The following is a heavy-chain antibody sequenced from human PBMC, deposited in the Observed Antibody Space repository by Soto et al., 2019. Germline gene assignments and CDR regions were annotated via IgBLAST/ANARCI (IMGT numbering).Heavy chain of an antibody. CDR1: GFTFSSYS. V-gene: IGHV3-21*01. CDR2: ISSSSSYI. D-gene: IGHD3-3*02. CDR3: ARVIREKPTPYFDY. Sequence: EVQLVESGGGLVKPGGSLRLSCAASGFTFSSYSMNWVRQAPGKGLEWVSSISSSSSYIYYADSVKGRFTISRDNAKNSLYLQMSSLRAEDTAVYYWARVIREKPTPYFDYWGQGTLVTVSS. J-gene: IGHJ4*02.